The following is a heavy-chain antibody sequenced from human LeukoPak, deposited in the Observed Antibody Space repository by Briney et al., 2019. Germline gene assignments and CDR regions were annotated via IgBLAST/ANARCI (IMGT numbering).Heavy chain of an antibody. CDR2: MNPNSGNT. CDR1: GYTFTTYD. Sequence: ASVKVSCKSSGYTFTTYDINWVRQATGQGLEWMGWMNPNSGNTGYAQKFQGRVTMTRDMSTSTVYMELSSLRSEDTTVYYCARCDHFEVAAKRDWYFDLWGRGTLVTVSS. CDR3: ARCDHFEVAAKRDWYFDL. J-gene: IGHJ2*01. V-gene: IGHV1-8*01. D-gene: IGHD2-15*01.